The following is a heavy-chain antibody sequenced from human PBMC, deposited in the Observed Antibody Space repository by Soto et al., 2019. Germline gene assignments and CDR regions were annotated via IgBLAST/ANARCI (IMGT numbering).Heavy chain of an antibody. CDR3: ARGHRRTMIVVVTRPFDY. Sequence: FTASETLSLTCAVYGGSFSGYYWSWIRQPPGKGLEWIGEINHSGSTNYNPSLKSRVTISVDTSKNQFSLKLSSVTAADTAVYYCARGHRRTMIVVVTRPFDYWGQGTLVTVSS. D-gene: IGHD3-22*01. CDR2: INHSGST. V-gene: IGHV4-34*01. CDR1: GGSFSGYY. J-gene: IGHJ4*02.